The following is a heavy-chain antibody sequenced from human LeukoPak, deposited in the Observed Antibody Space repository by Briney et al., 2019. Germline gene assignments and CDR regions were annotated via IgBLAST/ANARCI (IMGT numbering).Heavy chain of an antibody. V-gene: IGHV3-21*01. D-gene: IGHD6-19*01. Sequence: GGSLRLSCAASGLAFSSYSMNWVREAPGEGLGCGSPISSSSSYIYYADSVKGRFTISRDNAKNSLYLQMNSLRAEDTAVYYCASIPEYSSGWYTPDYWGQGTLVTVSS. J-gene: IGHJ4*02. CDR3: ASIPEYSSGWYTPDY. CDR2: ISSSSSYI. CDR1: GLAFSSYS.